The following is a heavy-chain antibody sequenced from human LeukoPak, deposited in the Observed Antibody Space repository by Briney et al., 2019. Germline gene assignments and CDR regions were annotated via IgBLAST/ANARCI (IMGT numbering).Heavy chain of an antibody. J-gene: IGHJ4*02. CDR2: ISPDGNMD. V-gene: IGHV3-30*03. D-gene: IGHD1/OR15-1a*01. Sequence: GGSLRLSCAASGFTFSDYYMSWIRQAPGKGLEWVAAISPDGNMDYYTESVKGRFTVSRDNSKNMIYLQMNSLRGEDSAVYYCAEVNNYDDYWGQGTLVTVSS. CDR1: GFTFSDYY. CDR3: AEVNNYDDY.